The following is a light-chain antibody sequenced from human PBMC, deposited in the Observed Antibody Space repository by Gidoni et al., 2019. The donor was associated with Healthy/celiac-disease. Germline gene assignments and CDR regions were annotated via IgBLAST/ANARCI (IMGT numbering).Light chain of an antibody. V-gene: IGKV1-5*03. CDR2: QAS. CDR1: QSISSW. Sequence: DIQLPQSPSTLSASVGDRVTITCRASQSISSWLAWYQQKPGKAPKLLIYQASSLESGGPSRLSGSGSVTEFTLTISILQPDDFATYYCQQYNSYAWTFGQGTKVEIK. J-gene: IGKJ1*01. CDR3: QQYNSYAWT.